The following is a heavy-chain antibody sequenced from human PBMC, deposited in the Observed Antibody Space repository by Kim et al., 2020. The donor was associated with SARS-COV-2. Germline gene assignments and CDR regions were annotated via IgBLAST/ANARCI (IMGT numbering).Heavy chain of an antibody. D-gene: IGHD2-15*01. CDR2: ISYDGSNK. V-gene: IGHV3-30*04. CDR1: GFTFSSYA. CDR3: ARDPVPEFIVVVVAATPFDY. J-gene: IGHJ4*02. Sequence: GGSLRLSCAASGFTFSSYAMHWVRQAPGKGLEWVAVISYDGSNKYYADSVKGRFTISRDNSKNTLYLQMNSLRAEDTAVYYCARDPVPEFIVVVVAATPFDYWGQGTLVTVSS.